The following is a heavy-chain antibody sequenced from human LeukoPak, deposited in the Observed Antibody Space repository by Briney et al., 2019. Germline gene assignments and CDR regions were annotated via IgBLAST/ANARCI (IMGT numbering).Heavy chain of an antibody. D-gene: IGHD2-2*01. J-gene: IGHJ4*02. CDR1: GFTVSSYA. V-gene: IGHV3-30*04. CDR3: ANGYRCCSNTRCDFDY. CDR2: ISYDGSNK. Sequence: GGSLRLSCAASGFTVSSYAMHWVRQAPGKGLEWVAVISYDGSNKYYAGSVKGRFTISRDNSKNTLYLQMNRLRAEDTAVYYCANGYRCCSNTRCDFDYWGQGTLVTVSS.